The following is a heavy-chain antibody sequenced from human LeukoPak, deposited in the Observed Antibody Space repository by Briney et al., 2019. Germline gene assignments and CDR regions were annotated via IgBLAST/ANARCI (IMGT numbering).Heavy chain of an antibody. Sequence: GASVKVSCKASGYTFSTYYIHWVRQGPGQGLEWIGVVNPRGGATSYAQNFQGRVTVTRDMSTTTVYMDLSGLRSEDTAVYFCAKEADGGSYFDIWGQGTLITVSS. D-gene: IGHD1-26*01. J-gene: IGHJ5*02. CDR3: AKEADGGSYFDI. V-gene: IGHV1-46*01. CDR2: VNPRGGAT. CDR1: GYTFSTYY.